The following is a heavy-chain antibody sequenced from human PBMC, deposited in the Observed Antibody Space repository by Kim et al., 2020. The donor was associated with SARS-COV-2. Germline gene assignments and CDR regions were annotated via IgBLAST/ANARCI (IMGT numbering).Heavy chain of an antibody. CDR2: ISSSSSTI. CDR3: ASQEDRYCSSTSCYEYYYYGMDV. Sequence: GGSLRLSCAASGFTFSSYSMNWVRQAPGKGLEWVSYISSSSSTIYYADSVKGRFPISRDNAKNSLYLQMNSLRAEDTAVYYCASQEDRYCSSTSCYEYYYYGMDVWGQGPTVTVSS. CDR1: GFTFSSYS. D-gene: IGHD2-2*01. V-gene: IGHV3-48*04. J-gene: IGHJ6*02.